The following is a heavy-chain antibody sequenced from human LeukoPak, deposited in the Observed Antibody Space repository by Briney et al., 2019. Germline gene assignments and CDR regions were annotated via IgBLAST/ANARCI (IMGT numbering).Heavy chain of an antibody. CDR1: GGSISSGGYS. J-gene: IGHJ5*02. CDR3: ARAPPYYDILTGSRWFDP. V-gene: IGHV4-30-2*01. D-gene: IGHD3-9*01. Sequence: SETLSLTCAVSGGSISSGGYSWSWIRQPPGKGLEWIGYIYHSGSTYYIPSLKSRVTISVDRSKNQFSLKLSSVTAADTAVYYCARAPPYYDILTGSRWFDPWGQGTLVTVSS. CDR2: IYHSGST.